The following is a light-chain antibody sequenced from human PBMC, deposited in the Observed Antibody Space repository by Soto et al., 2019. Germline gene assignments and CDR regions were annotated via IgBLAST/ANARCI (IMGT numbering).Light chain of an antibody. CDR2: DVS. J-gene: IGLJ1*01. V-gene: IGLV2-14*03. CDR1: SSDVGGYNY. Sequence: QSALTQPASVSGSPGQSITISCTGTSSDVGGYNYVSWYQPHPGKAPKLMIYDVSNRPSGVSNRFSGSKSGNTASLTISGLQPEDEADYYCSSYTTSNTRQIVFGTGTKLTVL. CDR3: SSYTTSNTRQIV.